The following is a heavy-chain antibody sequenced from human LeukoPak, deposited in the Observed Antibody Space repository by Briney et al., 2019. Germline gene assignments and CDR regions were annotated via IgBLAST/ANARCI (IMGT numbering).Heavy chain of an antibody. V-gene: IGHV3-23*01. CDR2: INGGGSNT. CDR1: GFTFNTYV. J-gene: IGHJ4*02. Sequence: GGSLRLSCAASGFTFNTYVMSWVRQAPGKGLEWVSAINGGGSNTYYADSVKGRFTISRDNSKNMVYLQMNNLRADDTAVYYCAKDYHYYDSSGHYKNWGQGTLVTASS. CDR3: AKDYHYYDSSGHYKN. D-gene: IGHD3-22*01.